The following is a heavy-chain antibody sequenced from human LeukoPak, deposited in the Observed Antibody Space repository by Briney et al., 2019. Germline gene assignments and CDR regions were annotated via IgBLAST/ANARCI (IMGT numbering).Heavy chain of an antibody. D-gene: IGHD3-16*01. CDR2: ISSDGSIT. J-gene: IGHJ4*02. CDR1: GFTFSSYW. Sequence: AGGSLRLSCAASGFTFSSYWMHWVRQAQGKGLEWVSRISSDGSITTYADSVKGRFTISRDNAKNTLYLQMNSLRAEDTAVYYCARDWGGYGPTSHDYWGQGTLVTVSS. CDR3: ARDWGGYGPTSHDY. V-gene: IGHV3-74*01.